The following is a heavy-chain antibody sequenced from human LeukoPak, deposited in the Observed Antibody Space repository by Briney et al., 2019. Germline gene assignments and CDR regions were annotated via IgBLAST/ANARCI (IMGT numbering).Heavy chain of an antibody. CDR3: ARDWVSKAGDYHLRWF. J-gene: IGHJ4*01. Sequence: GGSLRLSCAASGFAFSSYGMHWVRQAPGKGLEWVAVIWYDGSNKYYADSVKGRFTISRDNSKNTLYLQMNSLRAEDTAVYYCARDWVSKAGDYHLRWFWGHGTLVTVSS. V-gene: IGHV3-33*01. CDR1: GFAFSSYG. CDR2: IWYDGSNK. D-gene: IGHD4-17*01.